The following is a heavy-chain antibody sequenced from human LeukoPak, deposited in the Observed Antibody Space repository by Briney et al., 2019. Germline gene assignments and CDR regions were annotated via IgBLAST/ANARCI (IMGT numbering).Heavy chain of an antibody. D-gene: IGHD1-26*01. CDR3: ARDEKIVGASGQDY. CDR1: GFTFGSYW. Sequence: PGGSLRLSCAASGFTFGSYWMLWVRQAPGKGLVWVSRINTDGGDTIYADSVKGRFTISRDNAKNTLFLQMNSLRAEDTAVYYCARDEKIVGASGQDYWGQGTLVTVSS. V-gene: IGHV3-74*01. CDR2: INTDGGDT. J-gene: IGHJ4*02.